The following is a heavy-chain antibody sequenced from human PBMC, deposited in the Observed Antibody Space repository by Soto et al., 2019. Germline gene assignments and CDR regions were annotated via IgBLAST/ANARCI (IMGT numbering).Heavy chain of an antibody. J-gene: IGHJ4*02. CDR2: INSDGSST. V-gene: IGHV3-74*01. CDR1: GFTFSSYW. CDR3: ARDLEYSGYDSAVAGDY. D-gene: IGHD5-12*01. Sequence: GGSLRLSCAASGFTFSSYWMHWVRQAPGKGLVWVSRINSDGSSTSYADSVKGRFTISRDNAKNTLYLQMNSLRAEDTAVYYCARDLEYSGYDSAVAGDYSGQGTLVTVSS.